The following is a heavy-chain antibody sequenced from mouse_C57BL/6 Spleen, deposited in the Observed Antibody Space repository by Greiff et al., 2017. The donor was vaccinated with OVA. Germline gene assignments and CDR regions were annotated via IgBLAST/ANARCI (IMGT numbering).Heavy chain of an antibody. J-gene: IGHJ2*01. Sequence: QVQLQQPGAELVKPGASVKMSCKASGYTFTSYWITWVKQRPGQGLEWIGDIYPGSGSTNYNEKFKSKATLTVDTSSSTAYMQLSSLTSEDSAVYYCASEKIYYDYDGTGDYWGQGTTLTVSS. CDR3: ASEKIYYDYDGTGDY. CDR1: GYTFTSYW. CDR2: IYPGSGST. D-gene: IGHD2-4*01. V-gene: IGHV1-55*01.